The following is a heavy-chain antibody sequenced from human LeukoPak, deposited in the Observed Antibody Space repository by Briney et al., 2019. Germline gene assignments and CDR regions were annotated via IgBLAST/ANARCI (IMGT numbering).Heavy chain of an antibody. V-gene: IGHV3-30-3*01. D-gene: IGHD1-26*01. Sequence: GRSLRLSCAASGFXFSSYAMHWVRQAPGKGLEWVAVISYDGSNKYYADSVKGRFTISRDNSKNTLYLQMNSLRAEDTAVYYCARGLLANRGCYFHSPFDYWGQGTLVTVSS. CDR3: ARGLLANRGCYFHSPFDY. CDR1: GFXFSSYA. CDR2: ISYDGSNK. J-gene: IGHJ4*02.